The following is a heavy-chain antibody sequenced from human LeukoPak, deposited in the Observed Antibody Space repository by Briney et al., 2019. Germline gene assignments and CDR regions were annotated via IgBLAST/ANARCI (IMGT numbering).Heavy chain of an antibody. CDR3: AREGVGTMVRGSIVRYYYYGMDV. CDR2: ISYSGSA. CDR1: GGSFSNRDDI. D-gene: IGHD3-10*01. Sequence: SQTLSLTCTVSGGSFSNRDDIWNWIRQSPGTGLEWIGYISYSGSAYYSPSLRGRPPMLVDLSKNQFSLRVRSVTATDTAVYYCAREGVGTMVRGSIVRYYYYGMDVWGHGTTVTVSS. V-gene: IGHV4-30-4*01. J-gene: IGHJ6*02.